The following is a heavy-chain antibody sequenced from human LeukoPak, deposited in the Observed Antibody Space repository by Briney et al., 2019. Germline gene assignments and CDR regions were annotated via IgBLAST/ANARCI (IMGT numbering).Heavy chain of an antibody. J-gene: IGHJ4*02. D-gene: IGHD5-18*01. V-gene: IGHV3-7*03. CDR2: IKQDGSEK. CDR3: AKDVRGGDRAIEPIDY. CDR1: GFTFSSYW. Sequence: QAGGSLRLSCAASGFTFSSYWMTWVRQAPGKGLEWVANIKQDGSEKYYVDSVKGRFIISRDNAKNSLYLQLNSLRAEDTAVYYCAKDVRGGDRAIEPIDYWGQGTLVTVSS.